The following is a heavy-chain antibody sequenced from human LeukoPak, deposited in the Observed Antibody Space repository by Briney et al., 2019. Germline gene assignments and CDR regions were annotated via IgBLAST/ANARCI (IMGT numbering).Heavy chain of an antibody. CDR1: GFTFSSYA. V-gene: IGHV3-73*01. CDR3: TRRHVYGDYGGAYFDY. J-gene: IGHJ4*02. CDR2: IRSKANSYAT. D-gene: IGHD4-17*01. Sequence: GGSLRLSCAASGFTFSSYAMSWVRQAPGKGLEWVGRIRSKANSYATAYAASVKGRFTISRDDSKNTAYLQMNSLKTEDTAVYYCTRRHVYGDYGGAYFDYWGQGTLVTVSS.